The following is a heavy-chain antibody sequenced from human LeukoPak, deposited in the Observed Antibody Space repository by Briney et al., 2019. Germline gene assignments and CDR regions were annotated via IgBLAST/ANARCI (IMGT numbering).Heavy chain of an antibody. Sequence: PGGSLRPSCAASGFTFSDYYMTWIRQAPGKGLEWVSYISGGSSYTNYADSVKGRFTISRDNAKNSLYLQMNSLRAEDTAVYYCASRGDTSGYYYFDYWGQGTLVTVSS. CDR1: GFTFSDYY. CDR3: ASRGDTSGYYYFDY. CDR2: ISGGSSYT. V-gene: IGHV3-11*03. J-gene: IGHJ4*02. D-gene: IGHD3-22*01.